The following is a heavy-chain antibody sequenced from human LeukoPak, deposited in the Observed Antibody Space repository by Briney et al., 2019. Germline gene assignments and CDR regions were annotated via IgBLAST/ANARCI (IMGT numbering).Heavy chain of an antibody. CDR2: IYPGGGST. V-gene: IGHV1-46*01. D-gene: IGHD2-8*01. J-gene: IGHJ4*02. Sequence: ASVKVSCKTSGYTFTSYYIHWVRQAPGQGLEWMEIIYPGGGSTNYAQKFQGRLTMTRDMSTSTVYMELSSLRSEDTAFYYCARDNDFDYWGQGTLVTVSS. CDR1: GYTFTSYY. CDR3: ARDNDFDY.